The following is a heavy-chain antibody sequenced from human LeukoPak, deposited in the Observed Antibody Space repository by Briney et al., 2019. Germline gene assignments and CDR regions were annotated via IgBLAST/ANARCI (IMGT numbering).Heavy chain of an antibody. CDR2: ISGSGGST. V-gene: IGHV3-23*01. J-gene: IGHJ4*02. Sequence: HPGGSLRLSCAASGFTFSSYAMSWVRQAPGKGLEWVSAISGSGGSTYYADSVKGRFTISRDNSKNTLYLQMNSLRAKDTAVYYCAKVSYDSSGYLFDYWGQGTLVTVSS. D-gene: IGHD3-22*01. CDR3: AKVSYDSSGYLFDY. CDR1: GFTFSSYA.